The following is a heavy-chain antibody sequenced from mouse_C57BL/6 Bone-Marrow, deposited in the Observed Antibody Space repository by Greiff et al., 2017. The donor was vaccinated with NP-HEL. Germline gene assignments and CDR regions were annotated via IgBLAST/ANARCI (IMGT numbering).Heavy chain of an antibody. CDR2: ISNGGGST. CDR3: ARQGGYYAMDY. CDR1: GFTFSDYY. Sequence: EVQRVESGGGLVQPGGSLKLSCAASGFTFSDYYMYWVRQTPEKRLEWVAYISNGGGSTYYPDTVKGRFTISRDNAKNTLYLQMSRLKSEDTAMYYCARQGGYYAMDYWGQGTSVTVSS. J-gene: IGHJ4*01. V-gene: IGHV5-12*01.